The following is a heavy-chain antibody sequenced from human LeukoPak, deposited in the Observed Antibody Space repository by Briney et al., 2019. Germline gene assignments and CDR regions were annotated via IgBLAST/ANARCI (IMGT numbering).Heavy chain of an antibody. V-gene: IGHV3-30*02. J-gene: IGHJ6*03. Sequence: GGSLRLSCAASGFTFSSYGMHWVRQAPGKGLEWVAFIRYDGSNKYYADSVKGRFTISRDNSKNMLYLQMNSLRAEDTAVYYCAKDRCSNGIGCYYYYMDVWGKGTTVTISS. CDR3: AKDRCSNGIGCYYYYMDV. CDR1: GFTFSSYG. D-gene: IGHD2-8*01. CDR2: IRYDGSNK.